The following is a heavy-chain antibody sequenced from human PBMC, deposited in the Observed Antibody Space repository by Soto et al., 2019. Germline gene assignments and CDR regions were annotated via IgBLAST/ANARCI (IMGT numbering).Heavy chain of an antibody. CDR1: GYTFTGYY. V-gene: IGHV1-2*04. CDR2: INPNSGGT. J-gene: IGHJ5*02. Sequence: QVQLVQSGAEVKKPGASVKVSCKASGYTFTGYYMHWVRQAPGQGLEWMGWINPNSGGTNHAQKFQGWVTMTRDTSISTAYMELSRLRSDDTAVYYCARGASITAYRMYNWFDPWGQGTLVTVSS. D-gene: IGHD4-4*01. CDR3: ARGASITAYRMYNWFDP.